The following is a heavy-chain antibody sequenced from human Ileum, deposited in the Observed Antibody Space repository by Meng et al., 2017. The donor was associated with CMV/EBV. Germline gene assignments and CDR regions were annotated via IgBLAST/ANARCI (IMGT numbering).Heavy chain of an antibody. CDR3: ARGSTVVAGIEDHYLDY. CDR1: GDTSNSHS. J-gene: IGHJ4*02. CDR2: IIPRVGIP. V-gene: IGHV1-69*02. D-gene: IGHD6-19*01. Sequence: SVNVSCKASGDTSNSHSISWLREVPGQGVEWIGRIIPRVGIPNYIPKFQGKITISADKSTNTAYLEVDSLTSEDTAMYYCARGSTVVAGIEDHYLDYWGQGSLVTVSS.